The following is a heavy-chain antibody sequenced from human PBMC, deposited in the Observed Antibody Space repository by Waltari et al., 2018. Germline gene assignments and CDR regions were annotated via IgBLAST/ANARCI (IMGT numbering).Heavy chain of an antibody. D-gene: IGHD2-2*01. V-gene: IGHV3-74*01. J-gene: IGHJ4*02. CDR1: GFSVATYW. Sequence: EVQVVESGGGLVLPGGSLRLSCAASGFSVATYWMHWVRQVPGKGLVWVARINPRGNVINYADAVKGRFTISRDIAKNTLILQMSGLRAEDTAIYYCIKDAFGPQDSGGQGTLVTVSS. CDR3: IKDAFGPQDS. CDR2: INPRGNVI.